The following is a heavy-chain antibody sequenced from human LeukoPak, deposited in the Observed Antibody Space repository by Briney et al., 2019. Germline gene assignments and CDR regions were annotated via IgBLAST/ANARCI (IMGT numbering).Heavy chain of an antibody. V-gene: IGHV3-30*18. J-gene: IGHJ4*02. Sequence: GGSLRLSCAASGFSFSDYAMHWVRQAPGEGLEWVAVISYTGSEKYYADSVKGRFTISRDNSKNTLYLQMNSLRREDTAVYYCAKSRDTSGWSAFDYWGQGTLVSVSS. D-gene: IGHD6-19*01. CDR2: ISYTGSEK. CDR3: AKSRDTSGWSAFDY. CDR1: GFSFSDYA.